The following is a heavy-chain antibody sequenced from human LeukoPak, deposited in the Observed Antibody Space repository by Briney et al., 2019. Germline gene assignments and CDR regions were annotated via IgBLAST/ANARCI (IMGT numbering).Heavy chain of an antibody. J-gene: IGHJ4*02. Sequence: GASVKVSCKASGYTFTSYDINWVRQATGQGLEWMGWMNPNSGNTGYAQKFQGRVTMTRNTSISTAYMELSSLRSEDTAVYYCAISMNRDYYDSSAHFDYWGQGTLVTVSS. V-gene: IGHV1-8*01. CDR3: AISMNRDYYDSSAHFDY. D-gene: IGHD3-22*01. CDR1: GYTFTSYD. CDR2: MNPNSGNT.